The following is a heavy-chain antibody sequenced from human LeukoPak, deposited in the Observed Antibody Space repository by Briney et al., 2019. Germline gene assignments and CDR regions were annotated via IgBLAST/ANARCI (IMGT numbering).Heavy chain of an antibody. D-gene: IGHD3-22*01. CDR3: ARHSYYYDSSGYYCLDY. CDR2: IYRSGSA. CDR1: GYSISSGYY. V-gene: IGHV4-38-2*02. Sequence: SETLSLTCTVSGYSISSGYYWGWIRQPPGEGLEWIGNIYRSGSAYYNPSLKSRVTISVDTSKNQFSLKLSSVTAADTAGYYCARHSYYYDSSGYYCLDYWGQGTLVTVSS. J-gene: IGHJ4*02.